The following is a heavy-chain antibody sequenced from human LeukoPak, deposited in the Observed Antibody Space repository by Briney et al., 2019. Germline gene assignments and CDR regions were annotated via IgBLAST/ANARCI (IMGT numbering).Heavy chain of an antibody. V-gene: IGHV3-64*01. D-gene: IGHD3-10*01. CDR2: ISSHGGST. CDR3: ARGTEDYYGSGLDY. Sequence: GGSLRLSCAASGFTLCSYAMHWVRQAPGVGLEYVSAISSHGGSTYYANSVKGRFTISRDNSRNTLYLQMGSLRAEDMAVYYCARGTEDYYGSGLDYWGQGTLLTVSS. CDR1: GFTLCSYA. J-gene: IGHJ4*02.